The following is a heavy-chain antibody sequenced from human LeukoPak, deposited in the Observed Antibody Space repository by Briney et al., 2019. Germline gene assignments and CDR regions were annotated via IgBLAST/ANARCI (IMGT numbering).Heavy chain of an antibody. Sequence: SETLSLTCIVSGGSINSHYWSWIRQPPGKGLEWIGDIHYTGTTKYNPSVKSRVTISIDTSKNQFSLELSSVTATDTAVYFCATNRVGTYDRPFDNWGQGTMVTVSS. D-gene: IGHD1-26*01. CDR3: ATNRVGTYDRPFDN. CDR1: GGSINSHY. CDR2: IHYTGTT. J-gene: IGHJ3*02. V-gene: IGHV4-59*08.